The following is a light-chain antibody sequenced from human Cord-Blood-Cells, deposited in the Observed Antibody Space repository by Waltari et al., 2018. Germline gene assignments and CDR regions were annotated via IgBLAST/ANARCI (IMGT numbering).Light chain of an antibody. Sequence: SYELTQPPSVSVSPGQTASITCSGDKLGDKYACWYQQKPGQSPVLVIYQDSKRPSGSPERFSGSNSGNTAPLTISGTQAMDEADYYCQAWDSSTLVFGGGTKLTVL. V-gene: IGLV3-1*01. J-gene: IGLJ3*02. CDR2: QDS. CDR3: QAWDSSTLV. CDR1: KLGDKY.